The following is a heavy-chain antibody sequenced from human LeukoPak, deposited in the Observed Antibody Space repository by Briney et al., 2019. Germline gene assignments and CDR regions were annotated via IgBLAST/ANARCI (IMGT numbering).Heavy chain of an antibody. CDR1: GFTFSSYN. V-gene: IGHV3-21*01. CDR2: ISSSGDYI. D-gene: IGHD3-3*01. J-gene: IGHJ4*02. CDR3: ARVCPQGVDFWSGYFLDY. Sequence: PGGSLRLSCAASGFTFSSYNMNWVRQAPGKGLEWVSSISSSGDYIYYADSVQGRFTISRDNAKYSLYLQVNSLRAEDTAVYYCARVCPQGVDFWSGYFLDYWGQGILVTVSS.